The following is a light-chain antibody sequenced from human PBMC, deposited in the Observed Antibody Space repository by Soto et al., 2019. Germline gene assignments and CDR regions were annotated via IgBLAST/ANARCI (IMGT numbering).Light chain of an antibody. V-gene: IGLV2-14*01. Sequence: QSALTQPASDSGSPGQSITISYTRTSSDVGGYNYVSWYQQHPGKAPQLMIYEVSNRPSGVSNRFSGSKSGNTASLTISGLPAEDEADYYCSSYTSSSTGVLGTGNKVTVL. CDR3: SSYTSSSTGV. CDR2: EVS. CDR1: SSDVGGYNY. J-gene: IGLJ1*01.